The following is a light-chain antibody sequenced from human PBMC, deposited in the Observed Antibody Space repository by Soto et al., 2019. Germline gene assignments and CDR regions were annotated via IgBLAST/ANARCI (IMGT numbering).Light chain of an antibody. CDR2: GAS. CDR1: QSVSSN. CDR3: QQYNNWPYT. V-gene: IGKV3-15*01. Sequence: EIVMTQSPATLSVSPGERATLSCRASQSVSSNLAWYQQKPGQAPRLLIYGASTRATGIPARFSGSGSGTECTLTIGSLQSEDFAVYYCQQYNNWPYTFGQGTKLEIK. J-gene: IGKJ2*01.